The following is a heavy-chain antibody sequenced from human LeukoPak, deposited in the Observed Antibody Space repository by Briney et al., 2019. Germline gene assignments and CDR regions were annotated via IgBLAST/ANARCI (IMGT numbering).Heavy chain of an antibody. Sequence: GGSLRLSCVGSGFIFHDYVMHWVRQLPGKGLEWVSGVSWNSDHIGYADSVKGRFTISRDNDRNTLHLQMNNLRVEDTALYFCTRSPSFALGGGYLDSWGPASLVIVSA. J-gene: IGHJ5*01. CDR3: TRSPSFALGGGYLDS. CDR1: GFIFHDYV. CDR2: VSWNSDHI. D-gene: IGHD3-22*01. V-gene: IGHV3-9*01.